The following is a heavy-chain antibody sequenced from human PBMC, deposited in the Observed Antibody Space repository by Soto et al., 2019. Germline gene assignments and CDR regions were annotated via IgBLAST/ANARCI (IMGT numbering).Heavy chain of an antibody. J-gene: IGHJ4*02. CDR1: GYTFTIYY. Sequence: GASVKVSCKASGYTFTIYYMHWVRQAPGQGLEWMGIINPSGGSTSYAQKFQGRVTMTRDTSTSTVYMELSSLRSEDTAVYYCARNYDFWSGPDYYFDYWGQGTLVTVSS. D-gene: IGHD3-3*01. CDR2: INPSGGST. CDR3: ARNYDFWSGPDYYFDY. V-gene: IGHV1-46*03.